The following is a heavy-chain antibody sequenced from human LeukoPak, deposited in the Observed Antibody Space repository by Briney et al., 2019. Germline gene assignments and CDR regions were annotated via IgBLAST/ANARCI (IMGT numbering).Heavy chain of an antibody. CDR2: IKQDGSEK. J-gene: IGHJ4*02. Sequence: GGSLRLSCAASGFGFSTYWMTWVRQAPGKGLEWVANIKQDGSEKHYVDSVKGRFTISRDNAKNSLYLQMNSLRVEDTAVYYRARGGPGTLKYWGQGTLVTVSS. V-gene: IGHV3-7*01. CDR3: ARGGPGTLKY. CDR1: GFGFSTYW. D-gene: IGHD3/OR15-3a*01.